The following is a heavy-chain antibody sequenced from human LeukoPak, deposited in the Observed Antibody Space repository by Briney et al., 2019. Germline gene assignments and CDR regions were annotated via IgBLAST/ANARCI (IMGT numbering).Heavy chain of an antibody. CDR2: INHSGST. Sequence: PGGSLRLSCAASGFTFSSYAMSWVRQAPGKGLEWIGEINHSGSTNYNPSLKSRVTISVDTSKNQFSLKLSSVTAADTAVYYCARGPGGSMVPYWGQGTLVTVSS. D-gene: IGHD3-10*01. CDR3: ARGPGGSMVPY. V-gene: IGHV4-34*01. CDR1: GFTFSSYA. J-gene: IGHJ4*02.